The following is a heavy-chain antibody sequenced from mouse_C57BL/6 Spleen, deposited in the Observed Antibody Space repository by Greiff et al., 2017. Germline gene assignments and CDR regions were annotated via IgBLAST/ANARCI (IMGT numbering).Heavy chain of an antibody. V-gene: IGHV2-2*01. CDR1: GFSLTSYG. D-gene: IGHD2-4*01. CDR2: IWSGGST. J-gene: IGHJ2*01. CDR3: ARLYYDYDRYYFDY. Sequence: QVQLQQSGPGLVQPSQSLSITCTVSGFSLTSYGVHWVRQSPGKGLEWLGVIWSGGSTDSNAAFISRLSISKDNSKSQVFFKMNSLQADDTAIYYCARLYYDYDRYYFDYWGQGTTLTVSS.